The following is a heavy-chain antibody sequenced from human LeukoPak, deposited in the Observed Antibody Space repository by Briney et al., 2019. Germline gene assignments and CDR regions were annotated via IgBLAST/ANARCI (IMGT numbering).Heavy chain of an antibody. V-gene: IGHV1-18*04. CDR2: ISAYNGNT. CDR1: GYTFTGYY. D-gene: IGHD3-22*01. Sequence: ASVKVSCKASGYTFTGYYMHWVRQAPGQGLEWMGWISAYNGNTNYAQKLQGRVTMTTDTSTSTAYMELRSLRSDDTAVYYCARDTRDYYDSSGYYNYWGQGTLVTVSS. CDR3: ARDTRDYYDSSGYYNY. J-gene: IGHJ4*02.